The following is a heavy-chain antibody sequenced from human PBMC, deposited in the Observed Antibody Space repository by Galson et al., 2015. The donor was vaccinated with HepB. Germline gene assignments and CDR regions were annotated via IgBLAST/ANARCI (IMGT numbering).Heavy chain of an antibody. Sequence: SLRLSCAASGFTFSSYSMNWVRQAPGKGLEWVSYISSSSSTIYYADSVKGRFTISRDNAKNSLDLQMNSLRDEDTAVYYCASPGGYSYGWGFDYWGQGTLVTVSS. CDR1: GFTFSSYS. CDR2: ISSSSSTI. CDR3: ASPGGYSYGWGFDY. V-gene: IGHV3-48*02. D-gene: IGHD5-18*01. J-gene: IGHJ4*02.